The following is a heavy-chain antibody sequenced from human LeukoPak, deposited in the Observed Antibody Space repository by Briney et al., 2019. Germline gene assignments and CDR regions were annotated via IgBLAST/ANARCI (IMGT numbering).Heavy chain of an antibody. CDR2: ISAYNGNT. D-gene: IGHD3-16*02. V-gene: IGHV1-18*01. Sequence: GASVKVSCKASGYTFTSYGISWVRQAPGQGGEGMGWISAYNGNTKYAQKLQGRVTMTTDTSSSTAYMELRSLRSDDTAVYYCARRYVWGSYRYNDYWGQGTLVTVSS. CDR3: ARRYVWGSYRYNDY. J-gene: IGHJ4*02. CDR1: GYTFTSYG.